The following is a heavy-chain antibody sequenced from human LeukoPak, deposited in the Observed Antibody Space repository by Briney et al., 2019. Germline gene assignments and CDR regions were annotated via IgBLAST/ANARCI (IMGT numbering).Heavy chain of an antibody. Sequence: SETLSLTCTVSGGSISSYYWSWIRQPPGKGLEWIGYIYYSGSTNYNPSLKSRVTISVDTSKNQFSLKLSSVTAADTAVYYCATSLLWFGELLSPFDYWGQGTLVTVSS. V-gene: IGHV4-59*12. D-gene: IGHD3-10*01. CDR2: IYYSGST. CDR3: ATSLLWFGELLSPFDY. J-gene: IGHJ4*02. CDR1: GGSISSYY.